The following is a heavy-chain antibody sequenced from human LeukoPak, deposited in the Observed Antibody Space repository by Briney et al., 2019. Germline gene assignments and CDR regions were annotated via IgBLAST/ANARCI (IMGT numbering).Heavy chain of an antibody. V-gene: IGHV3-30*02. Sequence: GGSLRLSCAESGFTFNSYGTHWVRQAPGKGLEWVAFIRYDGSDKYYADSVKGRLTISRDNSKNTLYLQMSSLRAEDTAVYYCAKGSYYCSSSSCPQYYYYMDVWGKGTTVTVSS. CDR3: AKGSYYCSSSSCPQYYYYMDV. J-gene: IGHJ6*03. CDR1: GFTFNSYG. CDR2: IRYDGSDK. D-gene: IGHD2-2*01.